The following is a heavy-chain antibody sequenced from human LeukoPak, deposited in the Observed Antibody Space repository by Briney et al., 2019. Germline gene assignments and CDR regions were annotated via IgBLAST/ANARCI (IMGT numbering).Heavy chain of an antibody. J-gene: IGHJ5*02. CDR2: IYYSGIT. CDR1: GGSISSNGYY. D-gene: IGHD3-16*02. V-gene: IGHV4-39*01. Sequence: SETLSLTCTVSGGSISSNGYYWGWIRQSPGEGLEWIGNIYYSGITYYNASLKSRVTISVDTSKNQFSLKLSSVTAADTAVYYCARHKKDVWGSYRLNWFDPWGQGTLVTVSS. CDR3: ARHKKDVWGSYRLNWFDP.